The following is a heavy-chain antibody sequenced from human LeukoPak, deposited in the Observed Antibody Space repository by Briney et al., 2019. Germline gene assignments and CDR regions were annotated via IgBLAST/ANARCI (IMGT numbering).Heavy chain of an antibody. CDR3: AKIRLEESATGY. V-gene: IGHV3-23*01. CDR1: GFSFSAYG. Sequence: GGSLRLSCAASGFSFSAYGMNWVRQAPGKGLEWVSAIGDSGATTYYADSVRGRFTISRDNSKNTMYLQMSSLRAEDTAVYYCAKIRLEESATGYWGQGTLVTVSS. D-gene: IGHD2-15*01. J-gene: IGHJ4*02. CDR2: IGDSGATT.